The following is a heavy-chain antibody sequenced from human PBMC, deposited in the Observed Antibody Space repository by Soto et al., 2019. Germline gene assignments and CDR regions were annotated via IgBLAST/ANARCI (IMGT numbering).Heavy chain of an antibody. CDR3: ARDPGQWLVPGNYYYYYGMDV. V-gene: IGHV6-1*01. J-gene: IGHJ6*02. D-gene: IGHD6-19*01. Sequence: SQTLSLTCAISGDSVSSNSAAWNWIRQSPSRGLEWLGGTYYRSKWYNDYAVSVKSRITINPDTSKNQFSLQLNSVTPEDTAVYYCARDPGQWLVPGNYYYYYGMDVWGQGTTVTVSS. CDR1: GDSVSSNSAA. CDR2: TYYRSKWYN.